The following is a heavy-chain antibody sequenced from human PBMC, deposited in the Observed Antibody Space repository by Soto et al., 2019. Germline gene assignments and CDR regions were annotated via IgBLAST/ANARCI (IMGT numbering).Heavy chain of an antibody. V-gene: IGHV3-48*03. CDR1: GFTFSSYE. Sequence: EVQLVESGGGLVQPGGSLRLSCAASGFTFSSYEMNWVRQAPGKELEWLSYITGSGRIIYYADSVRGRFTISRDNAKNSLFLQMKSLRDEDTAVYYCARESPSSQWLPTRYFDYWGQGTLVTVSS. D-gene: IGHD6-19*01. J-gene: IGHJ4*02. CDR2: ITGSGRII. CDR3: ARESPSSQWLPTRYFDY.